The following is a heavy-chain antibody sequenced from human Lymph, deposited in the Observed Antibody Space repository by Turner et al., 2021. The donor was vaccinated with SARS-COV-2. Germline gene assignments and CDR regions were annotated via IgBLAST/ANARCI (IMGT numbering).Heavy chain of an antibody. CDR2: RSYDGSNK. D-gene: IGHD2-2*01. CDR1: ASIFSSYG. CDR3: AKEIRPYQLLLGCSTGFDY. J-gene: IGHJ4*02. V-gene: IGHV3-30*18. Sequence: QGQRVASGGGVVRPERSLITSSAASASIFSSYGMHWVRQAPGKGLEWVAVRSYDGSNKYYADSVKGRLTISRDNFKNTVYLQMNSLRAEDTAVYYCAKEIRPYQLLLGCSTGFDYWGQGTLVTVSS.